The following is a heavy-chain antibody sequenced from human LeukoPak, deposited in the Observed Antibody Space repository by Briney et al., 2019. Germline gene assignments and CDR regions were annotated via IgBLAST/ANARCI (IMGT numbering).Heavy chain of an antibody. D-gene: IGHD5-18*01. V-gene: IGHV4-59*01. CDR3: ARGMGGYSYVWAFDY. CDR1: GGSISSYY. CDR2: IYYSGSI. J-gene: IGHJ4*02. Sequence: PSETLSLTCTVSGGSISSYYWSWIRQPPGKGLEWIGYIYYSGSINYNPSLKSRVTISVDTSKNQFSLKLSSVTAADTAVYYCARGMGGYSYVWAFDYWGQGTLVTVSS.